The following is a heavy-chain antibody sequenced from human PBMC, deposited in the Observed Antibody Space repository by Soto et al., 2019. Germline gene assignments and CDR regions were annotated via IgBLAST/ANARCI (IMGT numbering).Heavy chain of an antibody. Sequence: QLQLQESGSGLVKPSQTLSLTCAVSGGSISSGGYSWSWIRQPPGKGLEWIGDIYHSGSTNCTPSLDGPATTSVHRTKNPFSPTLSSVPAGDTAVYYSARVPDRWGQGTLVTVSS. CDR2: IYHSGST. CDR3: ARVPDR. V-gene: IGHV4-30-2*01. CDR1: GGSISSGGYS. J-gene: IGHJ5*02.